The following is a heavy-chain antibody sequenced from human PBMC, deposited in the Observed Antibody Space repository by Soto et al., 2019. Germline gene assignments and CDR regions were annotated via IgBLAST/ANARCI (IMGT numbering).Heavy chain of an antibody. J-gene: IGHJ6*03. CDR2: IYYSGST. Sequence: TSETLSLTCTVSGGSISSYYWSWIRQPPGKGLEWIGYIYYSGSTNYNPSLKSRVTISVDTSKNQFSLKLSSVTAADTAVYYCARDRRINYYYYMDVWGKGTTVTVSS. CDR3: ARDRRINYYYYMDV. CDR1: GGSISSYY. V-gene: IGHV4-59*01. D-gene: IGHD2-15*01.